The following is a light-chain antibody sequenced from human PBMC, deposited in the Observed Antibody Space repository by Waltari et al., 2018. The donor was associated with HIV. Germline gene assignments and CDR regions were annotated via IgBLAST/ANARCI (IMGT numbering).Light chain of an antibody. V-gene: IGLV2-14*01. CDR3: SSYSTRGFVL. CDR2: EVY. J-gene: IGLJ3*02. CDR1: ARDMTTFHF. Sequence: SALTQPASVSGSPGQSITISCTGPARDMTTFHFVSWYQQSPGRAPKLIIFEVYFRPSGVSDRFSGSKSGDTASLTISALRAEDEGDYFCSSYSTRGFVLFGGGTKVTVL.